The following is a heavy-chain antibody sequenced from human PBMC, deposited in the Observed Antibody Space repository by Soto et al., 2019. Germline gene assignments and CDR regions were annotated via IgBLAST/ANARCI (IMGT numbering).Heavy chain of an antibody. V-gene: IGHV3-7*01. D-gene: IGHD3-3*01. CDR2: IKPDGSGK. CDR3: ASNIFYDFWSGYYAFDI. CDR1: GFILSSYW. Sequence: EVQLVESGGDFVQPGGSLRLSCVASGFILSSYWMSWVRQAPGKGLEWVANIKPDGSGKHYVDSVKGRFTISRDNAKNSLYLQMNSLRAEDTAVFYCASNIFYDFWSGYYAFDIWGRGTMGTVSS. J-gene: IGHJ3*02.